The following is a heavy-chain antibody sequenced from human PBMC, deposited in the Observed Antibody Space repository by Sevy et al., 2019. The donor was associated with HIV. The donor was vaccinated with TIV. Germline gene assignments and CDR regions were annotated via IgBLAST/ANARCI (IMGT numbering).Heavy chain of an antibody. Sequence: GGSLRLSCAASGFTFSSYSMNWVRQAPGKGLEWVSYISSSSSTIYYVDSVKGRFTISRDNAKNSLYLQMNSLRAEDTAVYYCARSPPYSSGWYGIDYWDQGTLVTVSS. J-gene: IGHJ4*02. D-gene: IGHD6-19*01. CDR2: ISSSSSTI. CDR3: ARSPPYSSGWYGIDY. CDR1: GFTFSSYS. V-gene: IGHV3-48*01.